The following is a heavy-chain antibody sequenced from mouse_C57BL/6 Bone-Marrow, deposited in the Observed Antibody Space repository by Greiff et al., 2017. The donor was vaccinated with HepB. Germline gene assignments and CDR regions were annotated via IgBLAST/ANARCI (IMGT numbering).Heavy chain of an antibody. CDR1: GYTFTSYW. V-gene: IGHV1-50*01. J-gene: IGHJ2*01. CDR2: IDPSDSYT. D-gene: IGHD1-1*01. CDR3: ARFWVYYYGSSYFDY. Sequence: QVQLQHPGAELVKPGASVKLSCKASGYTFTSYWMQWVKQRPGQGLEWIGEIDPSDSYTNYNQKFKGKATLTVDTSSSTAYMQLSSLTSEDSAFYYCARFWVYYYGSSYFDYGGQGTTLTVSS.